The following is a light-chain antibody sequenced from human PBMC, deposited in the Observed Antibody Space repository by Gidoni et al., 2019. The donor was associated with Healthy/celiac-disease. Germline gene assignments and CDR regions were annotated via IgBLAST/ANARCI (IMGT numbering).Light chain of an antibody. CDR3: QQRSNWPLLT. CDR1: QSVSSY. J-gene: IGKJ4*01. CDR2: DAS. Sequence: EIVLTQSPATLSLSPGERATLSCRASQSVSSYLAWYQQKPGQAPRLLIYDASNRATGIPARFSCRWSGTDFTLTISSLEPEDFAVYYCQQRSNWPLLTFGGGTKVEIK. V-gene: IGKV3-11*01.